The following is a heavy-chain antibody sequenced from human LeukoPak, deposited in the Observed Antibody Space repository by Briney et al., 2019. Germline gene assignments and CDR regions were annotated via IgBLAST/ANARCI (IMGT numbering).Heavy chain of an antibody. V-gene: IGHV3-9*01. D-gene: IGHD3-16*01. J-gene: IGHJ3*02. Sequence: PGRSLRLSCAASGFTFDDYAMHWVRQAPGKGLEWVSGISWNSGSIGYADSVKGRFTISRDNAKNSLYLQMNSLRAEDTALYYCAKDRFESLGEAHQDDAFDIWGQGTMVTVSS. CDR2: ISWNSGSI. CDR3: AKDRFESLGEAHQDDAFDI. CDR1: GFTFDDYA.